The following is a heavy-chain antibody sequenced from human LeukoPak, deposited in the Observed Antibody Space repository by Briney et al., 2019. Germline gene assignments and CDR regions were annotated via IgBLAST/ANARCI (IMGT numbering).Heavy chain of an antibody. Sequence: GGSLRLSCAASGFAFSSYSMNWVRQAPGKGLEWVSSTSSSSSYIYYADSVKGRFTISRDNAKNSLYLQMNSLRAEDTAVYYCARVTAVVGFDYWGQGTLVTVSS. CDR1: GFAFSSYS. V-gene: IGHV3-21*01. CDR3: ARVTAVVGFDY. CDR2: TSSSSSYI. D-gene: IGHD6-19*01. J-gene: IGHJ4*02.